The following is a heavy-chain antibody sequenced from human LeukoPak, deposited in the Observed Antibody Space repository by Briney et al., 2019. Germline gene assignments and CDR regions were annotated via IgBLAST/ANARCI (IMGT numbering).Heavy chain of an antibody. D-gene: IGHD5-18*01. J-gene: IGHJ4*02. CDR3: ARVHYNTAMVDIDY. CDR1: GFTFSSYE. CDR2: ISSGASTI. Sequence: GGSLRLSCAASGFTFSSYEMHWVRQAPGKGLEWISYISSGASTIYYADSVKGRFTISRDNGKNSLYLQMNSLRAEDTAVYYCARVHYNTAMVDIDYWGQGTLVTVSS. V-gene: IGHV3-48*03.